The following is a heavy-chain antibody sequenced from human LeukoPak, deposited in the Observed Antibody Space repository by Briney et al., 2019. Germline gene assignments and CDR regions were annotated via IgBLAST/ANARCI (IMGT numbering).Heavy chain of an antibody. CDR1: GFTFSSYS. CDR2: ISSSSSTI. CDR3: ARDGRSALRFLEWSPGWSDP. J-gene: IGHJ5*02. D-gene: IGHD3-3*01. Sequence: GGSLRLSCAASGFTFSSYSMNWVRQAPGKGLEWVSYISSSSSTIYYADSVKGRFTISRDNAKNSLYLQMNSLRAEDTAVYYCARDGRSALRFLEWSPGWSDPWGQGTLVTVSS. V-gene: IGHV3-48*01.